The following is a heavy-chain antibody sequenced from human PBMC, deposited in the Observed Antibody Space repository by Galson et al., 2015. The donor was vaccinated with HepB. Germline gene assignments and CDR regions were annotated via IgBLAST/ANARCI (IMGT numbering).Heavy chain of an antibody. CDR1: GGTFSSYA. V-gene: IGHV1-69*13. CDR3: VRGPLAEIVPAAMPYYYGMDV. Sequence: SVKVSCKASGGTFSSYAISWVRQAPGQGLEWMGGIIPIFGTANYAQKFQGRVTITADESTSTAYMKLSSLRSEDTAVYYCVRGPLAEIVPAAMPYYYGMDVWGQGTTVTVSS. D-gene: IGHD2-2*01. J-gene: IGHJ6*02. CDR2: IIPIFGTA.